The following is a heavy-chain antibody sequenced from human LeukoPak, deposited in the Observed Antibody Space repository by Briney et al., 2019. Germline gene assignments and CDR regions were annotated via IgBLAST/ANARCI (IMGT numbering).Heavy chain of an antibody. J-gene: IGHJ4*02. V-gene: IGHV3-23*01. CDR3: ARELFDFDY. CDR2: ITGSGGST. CDR1: AFTFSSYA. D-gene: IGHD3-10*01. Sequence: GGSLRLSCAASAFTFSSYAMTWVRQAPGKGLEWLSEITGSGGSTYYADSVKGRFTISRDNSRNTLYLQMNSLRAEDTAVYYCARELFDFDYWGQGTLVTVSS.